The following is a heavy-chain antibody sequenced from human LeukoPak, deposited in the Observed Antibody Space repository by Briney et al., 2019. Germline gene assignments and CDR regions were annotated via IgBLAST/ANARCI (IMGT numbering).Heavy chain of an antibody. CDR2: IYYSGST. Sequence: SETLSLTCTVSGGSISSYYWSWIRQPPGKGLEWIGYIYYSGSTNYNPSLKSRATISVDTSKSQFSLKLSSVTAADTAVYYCARGYAGATTFDYWGQGTLVTVSS. CDR1: GGSISSYY. V-gene: IGHV4-59*01. D-gene: IGHD1-26*01. J-gene: IGHJ4*02. CDR3: ARGYAGATTFDY.